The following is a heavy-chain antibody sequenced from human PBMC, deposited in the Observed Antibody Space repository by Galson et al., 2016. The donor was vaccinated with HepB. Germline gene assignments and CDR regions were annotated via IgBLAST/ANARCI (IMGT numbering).Heavy chain of an antibody. CDR3: ARRRDILTGYHSYYYVMDV. V-gene: IGHV5-51*01. D-gene: IGHD3-9*01. J-gene: IGHJ6*02. CDR1: GYSFTRYY. Sequence: QSGAEVKKPGESLKISCKGSGYSFTRYYIAWVRQMPGKGLEWTGIIYPSDSDTRYSPSFQGQVTISADKSINTAYLQWSSPKAPDTAMYYCARRRDILTGYHSYYYVMDVWGQGTTVTVSS. CDR2: IYPSDSDT.